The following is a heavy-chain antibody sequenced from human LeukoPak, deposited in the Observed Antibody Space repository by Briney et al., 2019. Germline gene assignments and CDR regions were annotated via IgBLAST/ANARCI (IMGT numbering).Heavy chain of an antibody. V-gene: IGHV3-23*01. CDR1: GITFSSYG. D-gene: IGHD1-1*01. J-gene: IGHJ4*02. CDR3: ASEIILGSFDY. Sequence: GGTLRLSCAASGITFSSYGMSWVRQAPGKGLEWVSSISSTGGTTYYADSVKGRFTISRDNSKNTLYLQMNSLRAEDTAVYYCASEIILGSFDYWGQGTLVTVSS. CDR2: ISSTGGTT.